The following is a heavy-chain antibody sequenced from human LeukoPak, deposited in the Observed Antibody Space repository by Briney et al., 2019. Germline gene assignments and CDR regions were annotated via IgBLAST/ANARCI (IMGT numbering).Heavy chain of an antibody. V-gene: IGHV4-59*01. CDR1: GGSISSYY. CDR3: ARGIAVAGTGAFGI. Sequence: SETLSLTCTVSGGSISSYYWSWIRQPPGKGLEWIGYIYYSGSTNYNPSLKSRVTISVDTSKNQFSLKLSSVTAADTAVYYCARGIAVAGTGAFGIWGQGTMVTVSS. J-gene: IGHJ3*02. CDR2: IYYSGST. D-gene: IGHD6-19*01.